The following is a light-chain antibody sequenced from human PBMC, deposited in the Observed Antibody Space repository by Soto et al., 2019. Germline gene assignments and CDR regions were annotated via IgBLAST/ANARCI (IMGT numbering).Light chain of an antibody. J-gene: IGLJ1*01. CDR2: QDS. Sequence: SYELTQPPSVSVSPGLTASITCSGDKSGDKLAYWYQQKPGQSPVLVMYQDSKRPSGIPERFSGSNSGNTATLTISGTQSMDEADYYCQAWDSSTAVFGTGTKVTVL. V-gene: IGLV3-1*01. CDR3: QAWDSSTAV. CDR1: KSGDKL.